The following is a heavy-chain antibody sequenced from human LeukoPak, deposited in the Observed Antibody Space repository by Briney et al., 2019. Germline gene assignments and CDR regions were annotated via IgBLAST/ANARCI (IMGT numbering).Heavy chain of an antibody. D-gene: IGHD3-3*01. CDR3: ARPRSSTRYYDFWSGYYHYYYYYMDV. Sequence: GGSLRLSCAASGFTFSSYSMNWVRQAPGKGLEWVSSIGSSSSYIYYADSVKGRFTISRDNAKNSLYLQMNSLRAEDTAVYYCARPRSSTRYYDFWSGYYHYYYYYMDVWGKGTTVTVSS. J-gene: IGHJ6*03. V-gene: IGHV3-21*01. CDR1: GFTFSSYS. CDR2: IGSSSSYI.